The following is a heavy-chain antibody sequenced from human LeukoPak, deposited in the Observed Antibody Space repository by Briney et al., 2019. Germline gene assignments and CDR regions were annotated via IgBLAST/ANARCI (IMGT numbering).Heavy chain of an antibody. J-gene: IGHJ4*02. CDR3: ARQGPPDYYDSSGYFDY. CDR1: GRSISSYY. D-gene: IGHD3-22*01. Sequence: SETLSLTCTVSGRSISSYYWSWIRQPPGKGLEWIGYIYYSGSTNYNPSLKSRVTISVDTSKNQFSLKLSSVTAADTAVYYCARQGPPDYYDSSGYFDYWGQGTLVTVSS. CDR2: IYYSGST. V-gene: IGHV4-59*08.